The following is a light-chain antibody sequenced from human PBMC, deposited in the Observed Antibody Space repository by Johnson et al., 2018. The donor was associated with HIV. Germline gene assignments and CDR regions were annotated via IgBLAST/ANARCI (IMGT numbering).Light chain of an antibody. CDR2: GNN. CDR1: NTNIGNDF. V-gene: IGLV1-51*01. Sequence: QSVLTQPPSVSAAPGQKVTVSCSGSNTNIGNDFVSWYQQLPGKAPRLLIYGNNKRPSGIPDRFSGSKSGTSATLGITGLQTGDEADYYCVGWDSSLSGYVFGTGTTVTVL. J-gene: IGLJ1*01. CDR3: VGWDSSLSGYV.